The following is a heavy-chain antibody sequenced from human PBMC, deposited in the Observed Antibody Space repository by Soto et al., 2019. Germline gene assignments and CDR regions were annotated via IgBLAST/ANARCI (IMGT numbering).Heavy chain of an antibody. CDR1: GGSFSGYY. CDR3: ARPLNCGGSCQGWFDP. Sequence: SETLCLTCAVYGGSFSGYYWSWIRQPPGKGLEWIGEINHSGSTNYNPSLKSRVTISVDTSKNQFSLKLSSVTAADTAVYYCARPLNCGGSCQGWFDPWGQGTLVTVS. CDR2: INHSGST. D-gene: IGHD2-15*01. J-gene: IGHJ5*02. V-gene: IGHV4-34*01.